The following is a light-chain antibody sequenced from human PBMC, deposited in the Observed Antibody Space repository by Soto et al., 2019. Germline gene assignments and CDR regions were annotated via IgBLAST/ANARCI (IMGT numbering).Light chain of an antibody. Sequence: DIQMTQSPSSLSASVGDRVTITCRASQSISSYLNWYQQKPGKAPKLLIYAASSLQSGVPSRFSGSGSGTAFTLTISSLQPEDFATYYCQQRYSTSSLTFGQGTKLEIK. V-gene: IGKV1-39*01. CDR2: AAS. CDR1: QSISSY. CDR3: QQRYSTSSLT. J-gene: IGKJ2*01.